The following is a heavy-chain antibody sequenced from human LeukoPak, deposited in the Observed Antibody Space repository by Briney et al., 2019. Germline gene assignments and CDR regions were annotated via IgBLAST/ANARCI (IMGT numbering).Heavy chain of an antibody. CDR2: ISWNSGSI. Sequence: PGRSLRLSCAASGFTFDDYAMHWVRQAPGKGLEWVSGISWNSGSIGYADSVKGRFTISRDNAKNSLYLQMNSLRAEDTALYYCAKAPEYCSSTSCLSYYFDYWGQGTLATVSS. CDR3: AKAPEYCSSTSCLSYYFDY. CDR1: GFTFDDYA. V-gene: IGHV3-9*01. D-gene: IGHD2-2*01. J-gene: IGHJ4*02.